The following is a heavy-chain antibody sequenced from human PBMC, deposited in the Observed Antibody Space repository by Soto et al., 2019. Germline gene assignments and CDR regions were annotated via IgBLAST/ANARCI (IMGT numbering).Heavy chain of an antibody. Sequence: GGSLRLSCAASGFTFSNYGMHWVRQAPGRGLEWVAVIWYDGNNKYYADSVKGRFTISRDNSNNTLYVQMTSLRAEDTAVYYCARGLHSLFDYWGQGTLVTVSS. V-gene: IGHV3-33*01. CDR1: GFTFSNYG. J-gene: IGHJ4*02. CDR3: ARGLHSLFDY. CDR2: IWYDGNNK. D-gene: IGHD2-21*01.